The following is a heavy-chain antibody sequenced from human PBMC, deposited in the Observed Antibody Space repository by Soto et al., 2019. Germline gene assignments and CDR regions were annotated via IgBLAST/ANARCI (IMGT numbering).Heavy chain of an antibody. V-gene: IGHV4-38-2*01. CDR2: SYHSGST. CDR1: GYSISSGYY. J-gene: IGHJ5*02. Sequence: XETLSLTCAVAGYSISSGYYWGWIRQPPVKGLEWIGSSYHSGSTYYNPSLKSRVTISVDTSKNQFSLKLSSVTAADTAVYYCARVITIFGVVIISWFDHWGHGALVTVSS. CDR3: ARVITIFGVVIISWFDH. D-gene: IGHD3-3*01.